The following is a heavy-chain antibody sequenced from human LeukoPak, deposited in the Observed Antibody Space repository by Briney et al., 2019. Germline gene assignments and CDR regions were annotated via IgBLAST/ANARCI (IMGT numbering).Heavy chain of an antibody. D-gene: IGHD6-19*01. V-gene: IGHV3-74*01. Sequence: QAGGSLRLSCAASGFTFSNSWMHWVRQAPGKGLVWVSRINSDGRSTVYADSVKGRSTISRDNAKNTLYLQMNSLRDEDTAVYYCARDRYSSGWFGYWGQGTLVTVSS. CDR3: ARDRYSSGWFGY. J-gene: IGHJ4*02. CDR2: INSDGRST. CDR1: GFTFSNSW.